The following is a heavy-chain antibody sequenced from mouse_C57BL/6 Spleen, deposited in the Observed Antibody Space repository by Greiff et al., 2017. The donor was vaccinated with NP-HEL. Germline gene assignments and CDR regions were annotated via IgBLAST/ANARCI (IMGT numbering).Heavy chain of an antibody. Sequence: DVKLQESGAELVKPGASVKLSCTASGFNIKDYYMHWVKQRTEQGLEWIGRIDPEDGETKYAPKFQGKATITADTSSNTAYLQLSSLTSEDTAVYYCARSGTYYSNYLYYYAMDYWGQGTSVTVSS. D-gene: IGHD2-5*01. J-gene: IGHJ4*01. V-gene: IGHV14-2*01. CDR2: IDPEDGET. CDR1: GFNIKDYY. CDR3: ARSGTYYSNYLYYYAMDY.